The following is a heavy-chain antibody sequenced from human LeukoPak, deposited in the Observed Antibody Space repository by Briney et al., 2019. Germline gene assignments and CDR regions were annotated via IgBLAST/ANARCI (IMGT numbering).Heavy chain of an antibody. V-gene: IGHV1-8*01. CDR3: ARGGSIAAAGIGYYYYYMDA. CDR1: GYTFTSYD. CDR2: MNPNSGNT. D-gene: IGHD6-13*01. J-gene: IGHJ6*03. Sequence: ASVKVSCKASGYTFTSYDINWVRQATGQGLEWMGWMNPNSGNTGYAQKFQGRVTMTRNTSISTAYMELSSLRSEDTAVYYCARGGSIAAAGIGYYYYYMDAWGKGTTVTVSS.